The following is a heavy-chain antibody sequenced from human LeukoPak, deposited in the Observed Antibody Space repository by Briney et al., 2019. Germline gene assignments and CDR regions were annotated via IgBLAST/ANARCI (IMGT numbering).Heavy chain of an antibody. V-gene: IGHV3-23*01. D-gene: IGHD6-19*01. J-gene: IGHJ4*02. CDR2: ISTGGGST. Sequence: PGGSLRLSCAASGFTFSGYAMGWVRQAPGKGLEWVSTISTGGGSTYYADSVKDRFTISRDNSENTLYLQMNSLRTEDTAMYYCAKDATGYSSGGGYFDYWGQGALVTVSS. CDR1: GFTFSGYA. CDR3: AKDATGYSSGGGYFDY.